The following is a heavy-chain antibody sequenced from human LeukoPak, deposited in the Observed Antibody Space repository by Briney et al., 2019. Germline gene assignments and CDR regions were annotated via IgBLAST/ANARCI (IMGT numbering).Heavy chain of an antibody. V-gene: IGHV4-39*07. Sequence: SETLSLTCTVSGGSISSSSYYWGWIRQPPGKGLEWIGSIYYSGSTYYNPSLKSRVTISVDTSKNQFSLKLSSVTAADTAVYYCARLRSHYYYYGMDVWGQGTTVTVSS. CDR2: IYYSGST. D-gene: IGHD5-12*01. CDR1: GGSISSSSYY. J-gene: IGHJ6*02. CDR3: ARLRSHYYYYGMDV.